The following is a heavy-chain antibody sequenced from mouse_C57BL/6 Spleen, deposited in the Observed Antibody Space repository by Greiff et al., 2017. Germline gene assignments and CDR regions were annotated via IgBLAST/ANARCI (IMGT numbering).Heavy chain of an antibody. CDR2: IYPGDGDT. CDR3: ARTYSNYEAMDY. Sequence: VKLQQSGPELVKPGASVKISCKASGYAFSSSWMNWVKQRPGKGLEWIGRIYPGDGDTNYNGKFKGKATLTADKSSSTAYMQLSSLTSEDSAVYFCARTYSNYEAMDYWGQGTSVTVSS. D-gene: IGHD2-5*01. V-gene: IGHV1-82*01. CDR1: GYAFSSSW. J-gene: IGHJ4*01.